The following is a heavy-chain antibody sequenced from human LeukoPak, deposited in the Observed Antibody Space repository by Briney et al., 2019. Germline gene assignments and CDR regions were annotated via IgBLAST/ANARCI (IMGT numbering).Heavy chain of an antibody. D-gene: IGHD3-22*01. J-gene: IGHJ4*02. Sequence: GGSLRLPCAASGFTFSSYDMHWVRQATGKGLEWVSAIGTAGDTYYPGSVKGRFTISRENAKNSLYLQMNSLRAGDTAVYYCARGHYDSSGYTFDYWGQGTLVTVSS. CDR2: IGTAGDT. V-gene: IGHV3-13*04. CDR3: ARGHYDSSGYTFDY. CDR1: GFTFSSYD.